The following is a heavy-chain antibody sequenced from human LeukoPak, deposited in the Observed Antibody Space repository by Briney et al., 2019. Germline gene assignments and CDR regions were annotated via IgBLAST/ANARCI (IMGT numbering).Heavy chain of an antibody. CDR3: ARHGYYYDSSGYYYGDAFDI. CDR2: IYYSGST. D-gene: IGHD3-22*01. Sequence: SETLSLTCTVSGGSISSYSWSWIRQPPGKGVEWIGSIYYSGSTYYNPSLKSRVTISVDTSKNQFSLKLSSVTAADTAVYYCARHGYYYDSSGYYYGDAFDIWGQGTMVTVSS. V-gene: IGHV4-39*01. CDR1: GGSISSYS. J-gene: IGHJ3*02.